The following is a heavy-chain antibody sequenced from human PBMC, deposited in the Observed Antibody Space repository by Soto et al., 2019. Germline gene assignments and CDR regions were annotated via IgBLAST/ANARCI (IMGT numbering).Heavy chain of an antibody. D-gene: IGHD1-26*01. CDR3: AKDERGEFRRVGANIGWGCIDY. CDR2: ISYDGTNK. V-gene: IGHV3-30*18. J-gene: IGHJ4*02. Sequence: QVQLVESGGGVVQPGRSLRLSCAASGFTFSSYGIHWVRQAPGQGLEWVALISYDGTNKHYADSVKGRFTIYRDSSKTTLCLQINSLRTEDTALYYCAKDERGEFRRVGANIGWGCIDYWGQGTLVTVSS. CDR1: GFTFSSYG.